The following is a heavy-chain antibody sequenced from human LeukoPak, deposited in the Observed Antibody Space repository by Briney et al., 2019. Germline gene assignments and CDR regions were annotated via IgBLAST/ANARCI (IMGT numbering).Heavy chain of an antibody. CDR3: TRDQTPYY. Sequence: PGGSIRVSCTAAGFTFGDYAMTWVRQATGKGPEWVGFIRSKIYGGTPEYAASVKCRFTISRDDSKGIAYLQMDSLKTEDTAVYYCTRDQTPYYWGQGTLVTVSS. CDR2: IRSKIYGGTP. J-gene: IGHJ4*02. CDR1: GFTFGDYA. V-gene: IGHV3-49*04.